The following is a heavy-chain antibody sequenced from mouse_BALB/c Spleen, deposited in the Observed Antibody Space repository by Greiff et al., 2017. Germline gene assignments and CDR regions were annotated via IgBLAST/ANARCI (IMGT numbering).Heavy chain of an antibody. Sequence: EVQLVESGPGLVKPSQSLSLTCTVTGYSITSDYAWNWIRQFPGNKLEWMGYISYSGSTSYNPSLKSRISITRDTSKNQFFLQLNSVTTEDTATYYCARDYDGLDYWGQGTTLTVSS. J-gene: IGHJ2*01. D-gene: IGHD2-3*01. CDR3: ARDYDGLDY. CDR1: GYSITSDYA. CDR2: ISYSGST. V-gene: IGHV3-2*02.